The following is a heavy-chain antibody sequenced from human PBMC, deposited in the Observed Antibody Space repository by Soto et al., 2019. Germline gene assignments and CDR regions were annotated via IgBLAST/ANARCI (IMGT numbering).Heavy chain of an antibody. CDR1: GGSVSSGSYY. J-gene: IGHJ4*02. CDR3: ARVQNYGGHFDY. D-gene: IGHD4-17*01. CDR2: IYYSGST. Sequence: LSLTCTVSGGSVSSGSYYWSWIRQPPGKGLEWIGYIYYSGSTNYNPSLKSRVTISVDTSKNQFSLKLSSVTAADTAVYYCARVQNYGGHFDYWGQGTLVTVSS. V-gene: IGHV4-61*01.